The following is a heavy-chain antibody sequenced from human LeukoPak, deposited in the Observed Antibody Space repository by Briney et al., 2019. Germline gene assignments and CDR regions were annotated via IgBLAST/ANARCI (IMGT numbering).Heavy chain of an antibody. CDR1: GGSISSSNW. CDR3: AKGTSGGWYYFDY. V-gene: IGHV4-4*02. Sequence: SETLSLTCAVSGGSISSSNWWSWVRQPPGKGLGGVGESYHSGSTNYNPSLKSRVPISVDKSKNQFSLKLTYVPAADTDVYYCAKGTSGGWYYFDYWGQGTLVTVSS. J-gene: IGHJ4*02. CDR2: SYHSGST. D-gene: IGHD6-19*01.